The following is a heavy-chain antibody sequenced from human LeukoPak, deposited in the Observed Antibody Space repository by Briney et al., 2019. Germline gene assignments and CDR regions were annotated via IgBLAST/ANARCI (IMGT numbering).Heavy chain of an antibody. V-gene: IGHV4-31*03. D-gene: IGHD1-14*01. J-gene: IGHJ4*02. CDR1: GGSISSGGYY. CDR3: ARDTLPDRATDY. CDR2: IYYSGST. Sequence: SETLSLTCTVSGGSISSGGYYCSWIRQHPGKGLEWIGYIYYSGSTYYNPSLKSRVTISVDTSKNQFSLKLSSVTAADTAVYYCARDTLPDRATDYWGQGTLVTVSS.